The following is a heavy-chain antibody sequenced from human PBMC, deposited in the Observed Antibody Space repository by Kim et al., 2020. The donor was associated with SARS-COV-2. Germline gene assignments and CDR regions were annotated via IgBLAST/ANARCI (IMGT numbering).Heavy chain of an antibody. Sequence: GGSLRLSCVASGFTFSNYAMDWVRQAPGKGLEWVSGISGSGGSTYYADSVKGRFTISRDNSKNTLYLQMNSLKADDTAVYYCAKEATLLRGGTRYYFHYWGQGTLVTVSS. V-gene: IGHV3-23*01. J-gene: IGHJ4*02. CDR3: AKEATLLRGGTRYYFHY. D-gene: IGHD3-16*01. CDR1: GFTFSNYA. CDR2: ISGSGGST.